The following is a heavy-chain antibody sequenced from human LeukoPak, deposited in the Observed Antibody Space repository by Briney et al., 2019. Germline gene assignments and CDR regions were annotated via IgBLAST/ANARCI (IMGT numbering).Heavy chain of an antibody. V-gene: IGHV5-51*01. CDR2: IYPGDSDT. J-gene: IGHJ4*02. Sequence: GESLQISCEGSGYSFTSYWIGWVRQLPGKGLEWMGIIYPGDSDTRYSPSFQGQVTISADKSISTAYLQWSSLKASDTAMYYCARSGGTVAADLDYWGQGTLVTVSS. CDR3: ARSGGTVAADLDY. D-gene: IGHD2-15*01. CDR1: GYSFTSYW.